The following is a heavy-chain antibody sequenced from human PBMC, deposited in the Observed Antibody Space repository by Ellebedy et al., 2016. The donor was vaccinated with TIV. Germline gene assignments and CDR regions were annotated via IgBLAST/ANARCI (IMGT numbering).Heavy chain of an antibody. CDR3: ARRYSSSWYAEVGRFDY. J-gene: IGHJ4*02. V-gene: IGHV4-39*01. CDR2: IYYGGNT. CDR1: GGSISISNYY. Sequence: MPSETLSLTCTVSGGSISISNYYWGWIRQPPGKGLEWIGSIYYGGNTYSSPSLKSRVTISVDTSKNQFSLKLSSVTAADTAVHYCARRYSSSWYAEVGRFDYWGQGTLVTVSS. D-gene: IGHD6-13*01.